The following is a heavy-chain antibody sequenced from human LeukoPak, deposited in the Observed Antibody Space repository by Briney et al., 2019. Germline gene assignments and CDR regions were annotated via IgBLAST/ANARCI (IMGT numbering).Heavy chain of an antibody. CDR2: IYDSGST. J-gene: IGHJ4*02. V-gene: IGHV4-59*01. CDR3: GICTYYYGAGSYYFLDY. CDR1: GGSINSYY. D-gene: IGHD3-10*01. Sequence: SETLSLTCTVSGGSINSYYWSWIRQPPGKGLAWIGYIYDSGSTNYNPSLKSRVTISVDTSKNQFSLKLSSVTAAYTAVYYCGICTYYYGAGSYYFLDYWGQGSLGTVSS.